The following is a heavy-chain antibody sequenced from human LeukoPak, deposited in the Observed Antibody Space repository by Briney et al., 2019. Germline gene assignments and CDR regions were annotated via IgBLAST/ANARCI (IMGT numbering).Heavy chain of an antibody. Sequence: TSETLSLTCTVSGGSISSGDYYWSWIRQPPGKGLEWIGYIYYSGSTYYNPSLKSRVTISVDTSKNQFSLKLSSVTAADTAVYYCARAWYYGSGSEYYFDYWGQGTLVTVSS. V-gene: IGHV4-30-4*08. CDR3: ARAWYYGSGSEYYFDY. J-gene: IGHJ4*02. CDR1: GGSISSGDYY. D-gene: IGHD3-10*01. CDR2: IYYSGST.